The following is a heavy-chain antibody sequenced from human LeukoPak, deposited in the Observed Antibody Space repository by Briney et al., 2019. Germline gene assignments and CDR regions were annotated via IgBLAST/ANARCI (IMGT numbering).Heavy chain of an antibody. CDR3: AKTRDVVAPAAIWPVKFDP. CDR1: GLTLSSYP. J-gene: IGHJ5*02. CDR2: ICGSGGGT. Sequence: GGSLRLSRAASGLTLSSYPISGVCPAPRKGLEWGSGICGSGGGTYYAGPVKGRFTIPRDNPKNTLHLKMNSLRAQAPALYNGAKTRDVVAPAAIWPVKFDPSGQGTPVTASS. V-gene: IGHV3-23*01. D-gene: IGHD2-2*01.